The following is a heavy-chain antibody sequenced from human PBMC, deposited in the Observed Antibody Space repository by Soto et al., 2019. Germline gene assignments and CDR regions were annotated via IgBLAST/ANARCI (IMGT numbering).Heavy chain of an antibody. V-gene: IGHV3-30-3*01. CDR3: LRDGPNGPNDADY. D-gene: IGHD1-1*01. CDR2: VSYDGSTT. Sequence: QVQLVESGGGVVQPGRSLRLSCVASGFTFSRFSMHWARQAPGKGLEWVAVVSYDGSTTYYVDSVRGRFTISRDISGNTLSLEMNSLRPEDTAVYSCLRDGPNGPNDADYWGQGTPVTVSS. J-gene: IGHJ4*02. CDR1: GFTFSRFS.